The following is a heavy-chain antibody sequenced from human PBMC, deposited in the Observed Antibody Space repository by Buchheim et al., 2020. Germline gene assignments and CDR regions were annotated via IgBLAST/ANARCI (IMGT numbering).Heavy chain of an antibody. CDR2: IYYSGST. CDR1: GGSIGTYY. V-gene: IGHV4-59*01. J-gene: IGHJ5*02. Sequence: QVQLQESGPGLVKPSETLSLTCTVSGGSIGTYYWSWIRQPPGKGLEWIGNIYYSGSTKYNPSLKSRVTMSVDTSKNQLSLNLISVTAADTAVYYCARGHYYGSGTNSAFDPWGQGSL. CDR3: ARGHYYGSGTNSAFDP. D-gene: IGHD3-10*01.